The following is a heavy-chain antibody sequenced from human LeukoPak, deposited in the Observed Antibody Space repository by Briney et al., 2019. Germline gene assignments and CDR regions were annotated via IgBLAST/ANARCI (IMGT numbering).Heavy chain of an antibody. J-gene: IGHJ5*02. Sequence: SETLSLTCTVSGGSISSGDYYRSWIRQPPGKGLEWIGYIYYSGSTYYNPSLKSRVTISVDTSKNQFSLKLSSVTAADTAVYYCARGEIVVVPAAMVAGWFDPWGQGTLVTVSS. V-gene: IGHV4-30-4*08. CDR3: ARGEIVVVPAAMVAGWFDP. D-gene: IGHD2-2*01. CDR2: IYYSGST. CDR1: GGSISSGDYY.